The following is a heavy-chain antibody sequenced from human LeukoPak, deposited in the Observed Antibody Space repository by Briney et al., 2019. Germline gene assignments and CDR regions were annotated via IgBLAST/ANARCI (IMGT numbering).Heavy chain of an antibody. V-gene: IGHV4-34*01. CDR1: GGSFTGFY. D-gene: IGHD2-15*01. CDR2: INHSGST. CDR3: ARSNIVAVVAARPYGMDI. J-gene: IGHJ6*02. Sequence: PSETLSLTCDVYGGSFTGFYWTWIRQPPGKGLEWIGEINHSGSTNYNPSLKSRLTISVDTSRNQFSLRLSSVTAADTALYYCARSNIVAVVAARPYGMDIWSQGTTVTISS.